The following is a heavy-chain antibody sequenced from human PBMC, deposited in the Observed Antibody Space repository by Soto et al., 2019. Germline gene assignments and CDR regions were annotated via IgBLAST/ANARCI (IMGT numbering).Heavy chain of an antibody. J-gene: IGHJ3*02. CDR2: ISAYNGNT. Sequence: ASVKVSCKASGYTFTSYGISWVRQAPGQGLEWMGWISAYNGNTNYAQKLQGRVTMTRDTSTSTAYMELSSLRSEDTAVYYCGLLYSAAAFDIWGQGTMVTVAS. CDR3: GLLYSAAAFDI. CDR1: GYTFTSYG. D-gene: IGHD2-2*02. V-gene: IGHV1-18*01.